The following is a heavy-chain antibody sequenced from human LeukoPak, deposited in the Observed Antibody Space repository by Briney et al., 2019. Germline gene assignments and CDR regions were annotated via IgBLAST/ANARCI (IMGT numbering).Heavy chain of an antibody. CDR3: ATARGVFDI. D-gene: IGHD2-15*01. Sequence: PGGSLRLSCAASGFTVSSNYMTWVRQAPGEGLEWVSVIYSGGSTYYTDSVKGRFTISRDNSKNTLYLQMNNLRAEDTAVYYCATARGVFDIWGQGTMVTVSS. V-gene: IGHV3-66*01. J-gene: IGHJ3*02. CDR1: GFTVSSNY. CDR2: IYSGGST.